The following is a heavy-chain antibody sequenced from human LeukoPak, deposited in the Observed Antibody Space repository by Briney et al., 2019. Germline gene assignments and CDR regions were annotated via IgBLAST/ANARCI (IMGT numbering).Heavy chain of an antibody. J-gene: IGHJ4*02. V-gene: IGHV3-30-3*01. CDR3: AKVGVSGYVIDY. Sequence: GGSLRLSCAASGFTFSRTSMHWVRQSPGKGLEWVAVISFDGGTKYYADSVKGRLTVSRDNSKNTLYLQMNSLRAEDTAVYYCAKVGVSGYVIDYWGQGTLVTVSS. D-gene: IGHD3-22*01. CDR1: GFTFSRTS. CDR2: ISFDGGTK.